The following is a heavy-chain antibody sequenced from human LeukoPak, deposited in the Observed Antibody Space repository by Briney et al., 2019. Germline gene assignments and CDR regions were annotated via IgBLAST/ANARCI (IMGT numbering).Heavy chain of an antibody. V-gene: IGHV1-69*06. J-gene: IGHJ6*03. CDR1: GGTFSSYA. CDR3: ARDGKSIAARQVYYYMDV. Sequence: SVKVSCKASGGTFSSYAISWVRQAPGQGLEWMGGIIPIFGTANYAQKFQGRVTITADKSTSTAYMELSSLRSEDTAVYYCARDGKSIAARQVYYYMDVWGKGTTVTVSS. CDR2: IIPIFGTA. D-gene: IGHD6-6*01.